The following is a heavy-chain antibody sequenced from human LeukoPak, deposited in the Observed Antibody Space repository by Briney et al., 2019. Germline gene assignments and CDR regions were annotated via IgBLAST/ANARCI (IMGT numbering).Heavy chain of an antibody. D-gene: IGHD3-10*01. J-gene: IGHJ4*02. V-gene: IGHV4-34*01. CDR2: INHSGST. Sequence: NPSETLSLTCAVYGGSFSGYYWSWLRQPQGKGLEWMGEINHSGSTNYNPSLKSRVTISVDTSKNQFSLKLSSVTAADTAVYYCARNSGQYYYGSGSYKDWGQGTLVTVSS. CDR3: ARNSGQYYYGSGSYKD. CDR1: GGSFSGYY.